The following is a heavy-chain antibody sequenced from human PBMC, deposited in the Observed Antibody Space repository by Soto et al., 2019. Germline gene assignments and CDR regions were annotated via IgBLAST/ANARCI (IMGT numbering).Heavy chain of an antibody. Sequence: GGSLRLSCAASGFTFSSYWMSWVRQAPGKGLEWVANIKQDGSEKYYVDSVKGRFTISRDNAKNSLYLQMNSLRAEDTAVYYCARDKNYLVDYYYGMDVGGQGTTVTVAS. D-gene: IGHD1-26*01. CDR2: IKQDGSEK. J-gene: IGHJ6*02. CDR3: ARDKNYLVDYYYGMDV. CDR1: GFTFSSYW. V-gene: IGHV3-7*01.